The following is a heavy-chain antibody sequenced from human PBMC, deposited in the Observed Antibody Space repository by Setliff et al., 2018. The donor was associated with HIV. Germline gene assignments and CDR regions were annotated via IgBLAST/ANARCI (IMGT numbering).Heavy chain of an antibody. V-gene: IGHV4-39*07. CDR3: AIEPRGYSYGALYFDY. CDR1: GGSISSSSYY. Sequence: PSETLSLTCTVSGGSISSSSYYWGWIRQPPGKGLEWIGRIYYSGSTYYNPSLKSRVTISVDTSKNQFSLKLSSVTAADTAVYYCAIEPRGYSYGALYFDYWGQGTLVTVSS. D-gene: IGHD5-18*01. J-gene: IGHJ4*02. CDR2: IYYSGST.